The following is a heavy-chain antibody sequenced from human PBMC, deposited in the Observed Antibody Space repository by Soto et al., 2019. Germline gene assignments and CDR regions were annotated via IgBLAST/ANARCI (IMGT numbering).Heavy chain of an antibody. CDR1: GLTFSNYA. J-gene: IGHJ4*02. D-gene: IGHD1-1*01. CDR2: MSGSSSTT. V-gene: IGHV3-23*01. CDR3: AKNQERERPRVIDF. Sequence: EVRLLESGGGLVKPGGSLRLSCATSGLTFSNYAMSWVRQAPGGGLEWVSSMSGSSSTTYYADSVRGRFTISRDRSKNTLYLQMSSLRAEDTALYYCAKNQERERPRVIDFWGQGTLVTVSS.